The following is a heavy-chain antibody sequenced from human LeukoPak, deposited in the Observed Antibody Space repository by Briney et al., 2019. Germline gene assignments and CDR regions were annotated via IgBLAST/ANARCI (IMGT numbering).Heavy chain of an antibody. CDR2: IFYTGST. CDR1: GGSISFYY. D-gene: IGHD6-13*01. V-gene: IGHV4-59*01. J-gene: IGHJ5*02. CDR3: ARGHSNNWDLAWFDP. Sequence: PSETLSLTCTVSGGSISFYYWSWIRQPPGKGLEWIGYIFYTGSTSYNPSLKSRVTMAVDTSKKEFSLKLSSVTAADTAVYYCARGHSNNWDLAWFDPWGQGALVTVSS.